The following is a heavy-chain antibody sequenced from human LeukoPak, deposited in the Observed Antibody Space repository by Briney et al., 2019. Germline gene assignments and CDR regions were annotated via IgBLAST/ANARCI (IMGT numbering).Heavy chain of an antibody. CDR3: ARDLGVWSGYPSDAFDI. CDR2: IYSGGST. Sequence: GGSLRLSRAASGFTVSSNYMSWVRQAPGKGLEWVSGIYSGGSTYYADSVKGRLTISRDNSKNTLYLKMNSLRAEDAAVYYCARDLGVWSGYPSDAFDIWGQGTMVTVSS. D-gene: IGHD3-3*01. J-gene: IGHJ3*02. V-gene: IGHV3-66*02. CDR1: GFTVSSNY.